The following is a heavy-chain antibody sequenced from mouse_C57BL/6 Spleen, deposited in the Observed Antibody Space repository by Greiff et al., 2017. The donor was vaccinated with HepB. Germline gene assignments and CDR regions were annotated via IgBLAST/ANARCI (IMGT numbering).Heavy chain of an antibody. CDR1: GYTFTSYG. V-gene: IGHV1-81*01. Sequence: VQLQQSGAELARPGASVKLSCKASGYTFTSYGISWVKQRTGQGLEWIGEIYPRSGNTYYNEKFKGKATLTADKSSSTAYMELRSLTSEDSAVYFCASPRYGNYPFAYWGQGTLATVSA. D-gene: IGHD2-1*01. J-gene: IGHJ3*01. CDR3: ASPRYGNYPFAY. CDR2: IYPRSGNT.